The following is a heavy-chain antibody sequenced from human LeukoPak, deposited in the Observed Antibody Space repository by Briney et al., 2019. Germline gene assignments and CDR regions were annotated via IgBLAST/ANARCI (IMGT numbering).Heavy chain of an antibody. CDR2: ISSSSSTI. V-gene: IGHV3-48*01. D-gene: IGHD3-22*01. J-gene: IGHJ4*02. CDR3: ARDRRYYDSSGYYHDY. Sequence: PGGSLRLSCAASGFTFSSYSMNWVRHAPGKGLEWGPYISSSSSTIYYADSVKGRFTISRDNAKNSLYLQMNSLRAEDTAVYYCARDRRYYDSSGYYHDYWGQGTLVTVSS. CDR1: GFTFSSYS.